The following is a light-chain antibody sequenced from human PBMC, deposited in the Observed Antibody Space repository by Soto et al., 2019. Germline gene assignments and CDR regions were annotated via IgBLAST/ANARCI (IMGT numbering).Light chain of an antibody. CDR1: NIGSKN. CDR3: QVWDSSWV. V-gene: IGLV3-9*01. J-gene: IGLJ3*02. Sequence: SYELTQPLSVSVALGQTARITCGGNNIGSKNVHWYQQKPGQAPVLVIYRDSNRPSGIPERFSGSNSGNTATLTISRAQAGDEADYYGQVWDSSWVFGGGTKLTVL. CDR2: RDS.